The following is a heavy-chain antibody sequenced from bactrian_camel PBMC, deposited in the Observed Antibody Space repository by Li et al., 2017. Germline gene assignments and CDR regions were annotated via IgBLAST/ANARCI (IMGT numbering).Heavy chain of an antibody. CDR2: ISSGGSRR. CDR1: GNGLSVAC. CDR3: AAGVDYLDTRGRLVVTDFQT. V-gene: IGHV3S53*01. Sequence: QVQLVESGGGSVQSGGSLRLSCAASGNGLSVACGGGFRQAPGKEREGVASISSGGSRRSYADSVKGRFTISRDNNENTVRLQMDDLQPEDTAMYYCAAGVDYLDTRGRLVVTDFQTWGQGTQVTVS. J-gene: IGHJ6*01. D-gene: IGHD5*01.